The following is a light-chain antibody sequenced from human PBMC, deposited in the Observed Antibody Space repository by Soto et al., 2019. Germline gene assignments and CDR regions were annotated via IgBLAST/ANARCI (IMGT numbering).Light chain of an antibody. CDR3: FSYTSSGTYV. V-gene: IGLV2-14*01. CDR2: EVS. CDR1: SSDVGNYKY. Sequence: ALTQPASVSGSPGQSITISCTGTSSDVGNYKYVSWYQQHPGKAPKLMIYEVSNRPSGVSNRFSGSKSGNTASLTISGLQAEDETNYYCFSYTSSGTYVFGTGTKLTVL. J-gene: IGLJ1*01.